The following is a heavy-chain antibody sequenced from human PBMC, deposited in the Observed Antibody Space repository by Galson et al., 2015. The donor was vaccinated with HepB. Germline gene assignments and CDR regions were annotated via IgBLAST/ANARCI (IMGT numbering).Heavy chain of an antibody. J-gene: IGHJ4*02. CDR3: AREGCSGGSCYHDY. D-gene: IGHD2-15*01. CDR1: GFTFNIYT. CDR2: ISSSSSYI. V-gene: IGHV3-21*01. Sequence: SLRLSCAASGFTFNIYTMNWVRQAPGKGLEWVSSISSSSSYIYYADSVKGRFTISRDNAKNSLYLQMNSLRAEDTAVYYCAREGCSGGSCYHDYWGQGTLVTVSS.